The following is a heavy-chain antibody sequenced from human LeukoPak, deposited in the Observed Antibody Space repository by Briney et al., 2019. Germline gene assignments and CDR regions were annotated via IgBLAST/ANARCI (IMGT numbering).Heavy chain of an antibody. J-gene: IGHJ4*02. CDR1: GFPFSSYW. D-gene: IGHD5-24*01. CDR3: TRVGYIDEGIDY. CDR2: IKQDGSRK. V-gene: IGHV3-7*04. Sequence: GGSLRLTCVASGFPFSSYWMTWVRQAPGKGLEWVANIKQDGSRKSYVDSVKGRFTISRDNAKNSLYLQMNSLRAEDTAIYYCTRVGYIDEGIDYWGQGTLVTVSS.